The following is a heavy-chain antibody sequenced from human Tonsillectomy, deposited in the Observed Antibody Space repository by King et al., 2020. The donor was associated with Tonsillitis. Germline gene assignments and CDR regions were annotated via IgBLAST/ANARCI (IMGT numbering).Heavy chain of an antibody. V-gene: IGHV1-2*02. J-gene: IGHJ6*02. CDR2: INPNSGGT. D-gene: IGHD5-12*01. CDR3: ARDVRGYSGYDPRSLYYYYVMDV. CDR1: GYTFTGYH. Sequence: QLVQSGAEVKKPGASVKVSCKASGYTFTGYHMHWVRQAPGQGLEWMGWINPNSGGTNYAQKFQGRVTMTRDTSISTADMELSRLRSDDTAVYYCARDVRGYSGYDPRSLYYYYVMDVWGQGTTVTVSS.